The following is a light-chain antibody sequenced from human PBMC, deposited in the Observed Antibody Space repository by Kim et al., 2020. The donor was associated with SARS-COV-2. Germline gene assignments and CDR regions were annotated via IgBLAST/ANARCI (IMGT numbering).Light chain of an antibody. CDR3: LQDNNYPHT. Sequence: AIQMTQSPSSLSASVGDRVTITCRASEDIRTDLHWYQQKAGDAPKLLIYGATTLQSGVPSRFSGSGSGRDFTLTLTSLQPEDFATYFCLQDNNYPHTFGQGTKLEI. CDR2: GAT. J-gene: IGKJ2*01. V-gene: IGKV1-6*01. CDR1: EDIRTD.